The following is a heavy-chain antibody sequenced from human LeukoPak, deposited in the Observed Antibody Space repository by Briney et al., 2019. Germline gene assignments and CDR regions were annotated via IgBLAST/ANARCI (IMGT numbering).Heavy chain of an antibody. CDR3: ASHGGYRKYYFDY. CDR1: GGSISSYY. CDR2: IYYSGST. Sequence: SETLSLTCTVSGGSISSYYWSWIRQPPGKGLEWIGYIYYSGSTNYNPSLKSRVTISVDTSKNQFSLKLSSVTAADTAVYYCASHGGYRKYYFDYWGQGTLVTVSS. J-gene: IGHJ4*02. V-gene: IGHV4-59*01. D-gene: IGHD5-18*01.